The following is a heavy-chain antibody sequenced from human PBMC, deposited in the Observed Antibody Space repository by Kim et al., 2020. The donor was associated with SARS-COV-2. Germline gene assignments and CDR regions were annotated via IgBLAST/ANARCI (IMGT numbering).Heavy chain of an antibody. D-gene: IGHD6-19*01. CDR1: GGSISNYY. J-gene: IGHJ4*02. Sequence: SETLSLTCNVSGGSISNYYWSWIRQPAGRGLECIGRIHSSGSTNYNPPLKSRLTMSIDTSRNQFSLELSSVTAADTAMYYCAREGSDWRAFDYWGQGTLATVSS. CDR3: AREGSDWRAFDY. V-gene: IGHV4-4*07. CDR2: IHSSGST.